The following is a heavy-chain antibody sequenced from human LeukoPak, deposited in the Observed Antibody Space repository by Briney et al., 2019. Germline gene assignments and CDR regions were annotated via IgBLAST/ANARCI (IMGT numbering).Heavy chain of an antibody. D-gene: IGHD3-10*01. CDR1: GGSISSGGYY. J-gene: IGHJ4*02. V-gene: IGHV4-31*03. CDR3: ARAGGHYYGSGSSSNFDY. Sequence: SQTLSLTCTVSGGSISSGGYYWSWIRQHPGKGLEWIGYIYYSGSTYYNPSLKSRVTISVDTSKNQFSLKLSSVTAADTAVYYCARAGGHYYGSGSSSNFDYWGQGTLATVSS. CDR2: IYYSGST.